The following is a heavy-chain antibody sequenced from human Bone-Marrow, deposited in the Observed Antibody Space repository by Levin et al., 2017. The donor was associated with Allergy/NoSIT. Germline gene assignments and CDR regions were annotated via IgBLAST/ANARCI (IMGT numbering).Heavy chain of an antibody. CDR3: ARDVSPSCGGDCYLDAFDI. D-gene: IGHD2-21*02. CDR2: INRDASKK. CDR1: GFAFSSYW. V-gene: IGHV3-7*01. J-gene: IGHJ3*02. Sequence: GGSLRLSCAASGFAFSSYWMTWVRQAPGRGLEWVANINRDASKKHYVDSVQGRFTVSRDNAKNALYLQMNSLGAEDTAVYYCARDVSPSCGGDCYLDAFDIWGQGTMVTVSS.